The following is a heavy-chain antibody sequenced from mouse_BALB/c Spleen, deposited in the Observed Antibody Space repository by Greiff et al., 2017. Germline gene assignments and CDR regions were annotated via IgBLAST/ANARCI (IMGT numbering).Heavy chain of an antibody. CDR3: TRDHDYDGAWFAY. D-gene: IGHD2-4*01. CDR1: GYSFTSYW. Sequence: EVQLQQSGTVLARPGASVKMSCKASGYSFTSYWMHWVKQRPGQGLEWIGAIYPGNSDTSYNQKFKGKAKLTAVTSASTAYMELSSLTNEDSAVYYCTRDHDYDGAWFAYWGQGTLVTVSA. V-gene: IGHV1-5*01. CDR2: IYPGNSDT. J-gene: IGHJ3*01.